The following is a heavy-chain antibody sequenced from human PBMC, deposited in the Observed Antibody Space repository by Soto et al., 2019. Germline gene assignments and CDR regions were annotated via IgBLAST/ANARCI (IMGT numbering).Heavy chain of an antibody. CDR1: GFTFSRYW. J-gene: IGHJ5*02. Sequence: EVQLVESGGGLVQPGGSLRLSCAASGFTFSRYWMSWVRQAPGKGLEWVANIKQDGSEKYYVDSVKGRFTISRDNAKNTLYLQMNSLRAEDTAVYYCARLGKRFGELGGFDPWGQGTLVTVSS. CDR3: ARLGKRFGELGGFDP. V-gene: IGHV3-7*01. CDR2: IKQDGSEK. D-gene: IGHD3-10*01.